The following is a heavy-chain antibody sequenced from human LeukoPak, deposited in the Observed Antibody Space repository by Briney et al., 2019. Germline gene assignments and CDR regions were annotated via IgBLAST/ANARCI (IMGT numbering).Heavy chain of an antibody. CDR2: IYYSGST. J-gene: IGHJ6*02. CDR1: GGSISSYY. V-gene: IGHV4-59*01. CDR3: ARDLHYYDSSVGMDV. D-gene: IGHD3-22*01. Sequence: PSETLSLTCTVSGGSISSYYWSWIRQPPGKGLEWIGYIYYSGSTNYNPSLNSRVTISVDTSKNQFSLKLGSVTAADTAVYYCARDLHYYDSSVGMDVWGQGTTVTVSS.